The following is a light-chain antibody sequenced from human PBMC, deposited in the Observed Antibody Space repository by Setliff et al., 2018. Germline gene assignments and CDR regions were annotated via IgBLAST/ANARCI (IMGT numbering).Light chain of an antibody. CDR1: SSNIGAGYD. Sequence: QSVLTQPPSVSGAPGQRVIISCTGSSSNIGAGYDVHWYQQLPGTAPKLLIYGNSNRPSGVPDRFSGSKSGTSASLAITGLQAEDEADYYCQSYDSSLSGPRVFGGGTK. V-gene: IGLV1-40*01. CDR3: QSYDSSLSGPRV. J-gene: IGLJ3*02. CDR2: GNS.